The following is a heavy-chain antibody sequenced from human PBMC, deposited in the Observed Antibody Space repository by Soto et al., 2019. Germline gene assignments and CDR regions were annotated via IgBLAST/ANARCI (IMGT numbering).Heavy chain of an antibody. V-gene: IGHV3-30*18. CDR1: GFTFSSYG. D-gene: IGHD6-13*01. Sequence: GGSLRLSCAASGFTFSSYGMHWVRQAPGKGLEWVAVISYDGSNKYHADSVKGRFTISRDNSKNTLYLQMNSLRAEDTAVYYCAKVVGAAVSYFDYWGQGTLVTGSS. CDR2: ISYDGSNK. CDR3: AKVVGAAVSYFDY. J-gene: IGHJ4*02.